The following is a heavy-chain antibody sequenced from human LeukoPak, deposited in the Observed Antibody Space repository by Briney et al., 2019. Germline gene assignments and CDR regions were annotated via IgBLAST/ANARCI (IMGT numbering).Heavy chain of an antibody. Sequence: ASVKVSCKASGYTFTVYYMHWVRQAPGQGLEWMGWINPNSGGTNYAQKFQGRVTMTRDTSISTAYMELSRLRSDDTAVYYCARIPEYSSSSAHYWGQGTLVTVSS. CDR1: GYTFTVYY. J-gene: IGHJ4*02. CDR3: ARIPEYSSSSAHY. D-gene: IGHD6-6*01. CDR2: INPNSGGT. V-gene: IGHV1-2*02.